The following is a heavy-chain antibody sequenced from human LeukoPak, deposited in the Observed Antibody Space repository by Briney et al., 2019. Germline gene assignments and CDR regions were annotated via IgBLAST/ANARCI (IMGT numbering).Heavy chain of an antibody. V-gene: IGHV3-74*01. D-gene: IGHD1-26*01. J-gene: IGHJ4*02. CDR2: INEDGSIT. CDR3: GRDLGGRSGY. CDR1: GFTFRTYW. Sequence: GSLRLSCAVSGFTFRTYWMHWVRQVPGEGLVWVSRINEDGSITNYADSVKGRFSISRDNAKNTPYLQMNSLRAEDTAVYYCGRDLGGRSGYWGQGTLVTVSS.